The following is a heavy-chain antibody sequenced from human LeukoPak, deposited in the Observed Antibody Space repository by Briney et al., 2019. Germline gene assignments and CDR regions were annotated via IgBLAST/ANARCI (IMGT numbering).Heavy chain of an antibody. D-gene: IGHD3-3*01. CDR1: GFTFRSYA. V-gene: IGHV3-23*01. Sequence: GGSLRLSCAASGFTFRSYAMSWVRQAPGKGLEWVCAISGSGGDTFYADSVKGRFTISRDNSKNTLYLQMNSLRAEDTAVYYCAKNDYDFWSGYGGGYFDYWGQGTLVTVSS. J-gene: IGHJ4*02. CDR2: ISGSGGDT. CDR3: AKNDYDFWSGYGGGYFDY.